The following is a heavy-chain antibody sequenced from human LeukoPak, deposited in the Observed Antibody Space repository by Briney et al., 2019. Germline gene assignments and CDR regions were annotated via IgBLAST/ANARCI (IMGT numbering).Heavy chain of an antibody. CDR1: GYTFTSYG. Sequence: GASVKVSCKASGYTFTSYGISWVRQAPGQGLEWMGWISGYNGNTNYAQKFQGRVTMTTDTSTSRAYMELRSLRSDDTAVYYCARALAAAGTFGVDYWGQGTLVTVSS. D-gene: IGHD6-13*01. CDR2: ISGYNGNT. CDR3: ARALAAAGTFGVDY. J-gene: IGHJ4*02. V-gene: IGHV1-18*01.